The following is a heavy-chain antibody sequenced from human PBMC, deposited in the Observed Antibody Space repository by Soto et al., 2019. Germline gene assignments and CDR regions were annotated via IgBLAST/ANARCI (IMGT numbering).Heavy chain of an antibody. V-gene: IGHV3-30*18. Sequence: QVQLVESGGGVVQPGRSLRLSCAASGFTFSSYGMHWVRQAPGKGLEWVAVISCDGRSIYYADSVKGRFTISRDNSKNTLYPQMNSLRAEDTAVYYCAKSEWDSSYAGSDYWGQRTLVTVSS. CDR3: AKSEWDSSYAGSDY. J-gene: IGHJ4*02. CDR1: GFTFSSYG. CDR2: ISCDGRSI. D-gene: IGHD3-16*01.